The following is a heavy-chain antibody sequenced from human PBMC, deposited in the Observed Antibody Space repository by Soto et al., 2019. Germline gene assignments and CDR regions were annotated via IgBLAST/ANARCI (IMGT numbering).Heavy chain of an antibody. D-gene: IGHD2-2*01. CDR1: GYTFTNYG. J-gene: IGHJ4*02. Sequence: QVQLVQSGAEVKKPGASVRVSCKTSGYTFTNYGITWVRQAPGQGLEWMGWISAYNGTKIDAQNLQGRVTMTTDTSTSTAYMELRSLRSDDTAVYYCARETSDGPDFWGQGTLVTVSS. CDR3: ARETSDGPDF. CDR2: ISAYNGTK. V-gene: IGHV1-18*01.